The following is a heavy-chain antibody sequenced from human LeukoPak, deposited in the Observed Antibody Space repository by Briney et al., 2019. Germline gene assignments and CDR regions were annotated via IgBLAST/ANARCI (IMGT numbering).Heavy chain of an antibody. D-gene: IGHD3-22*01. CDR3: ARRVVEDYYYYYMDV. V-gene: IGHV4-34*01. CDR2: INHSGST. Sequence: SETLSLTCAVYGGSFSGYYWSWIRQPPGKGLEWIGEINHSGSTNYNPSLKSRVTISVDTSKNQFSLKLSSVTAADTAVYYCARRVVEDYYYYYMDVWGKGTTVTVSS. CDR1: GGSFSGYY. J-gene: IGHJ6*03.